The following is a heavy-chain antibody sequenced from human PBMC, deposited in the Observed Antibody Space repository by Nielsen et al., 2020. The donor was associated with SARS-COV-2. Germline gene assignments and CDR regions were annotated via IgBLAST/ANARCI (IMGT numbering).Heavy chain of an antibody. CDR3: SGTYYYGSGDDY. CDR1: GYTFTSYG. D-gene: IGHD3-10*01. V-gene: IGHV1-18*01. CDR2: ISAYNGNT. J-gene: IGHJ4*02. Sequence: ASVKVSCKASGYTFTSYGIIRVRQAPGQGLEGMGWISAYNGNTNYTQKPQARVTTTTDTSTSTDYMKMRGLSSDDAAVYYFSGTYYYGSGDDYWGQGTLVTVSS.